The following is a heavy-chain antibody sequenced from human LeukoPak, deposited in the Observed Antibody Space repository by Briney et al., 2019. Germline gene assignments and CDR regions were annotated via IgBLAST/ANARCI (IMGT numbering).Heavy chain of an antibody. D-gene: IGHD3-22*01. CDR2: ISSGGGNT. CDR3: AKDSRLIITCFDS. V-gene: IGHV3-23*01. Sequence: GGSLRLSCATSGFTFTSYAMSWVRQAPGKGLEWLSGISSGGGNTYYADSVRGRLTISRDNSKNTLYLQMHSLRADDTAVYFCAKDSRLIITCFDSWGQGTLVTVSS. J-gene: IGHJ4*02. CDR1: GFTFTSYA.